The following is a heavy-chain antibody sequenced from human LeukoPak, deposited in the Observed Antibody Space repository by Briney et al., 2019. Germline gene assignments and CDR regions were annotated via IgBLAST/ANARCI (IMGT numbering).Heavy chain of an antibody. CDR3: RTDRYGDYGDYIDY. CDR2: INPNSGGT. D-gene: IGHD4-17*01. CDR1: GYTFTGYY. Sequence: ASVKVSCKASGYTFTGYYMHWVRQAPGQGLEWMGWINPNSGGTNYAQKFQGRVTMTRDTSTSIAYMELSRLRSDDTAVYYCRTDRYGDYGDYIDYWGQGTLVTVSS. J-gene: IGHJ4*02. V-gene: IGHV1-2*02.